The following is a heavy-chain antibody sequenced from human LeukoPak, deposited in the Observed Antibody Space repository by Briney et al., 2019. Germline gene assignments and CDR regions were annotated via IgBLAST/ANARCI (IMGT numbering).Heavy chain of an antibody. V-gene: IGHV3-49*03. CDR2: IRSKAYGGTT. J-gene: IGHJ4*02. CDR3: TRGGYYDSSGYPYFDY. Sequence: GGSLRLSCTTSGFTFGDYAMSWFRQAPGKGLEWVAFIRSKAYGGTTEYAASVKGRFTMSRDDSKGIAYLQMNSLKTEDTAVYYCTRGGYYDSSGYPYFDYWGQGTLVTVSS. CDR1: GFTFGDYA. D-gene: IGHD3-22*01.